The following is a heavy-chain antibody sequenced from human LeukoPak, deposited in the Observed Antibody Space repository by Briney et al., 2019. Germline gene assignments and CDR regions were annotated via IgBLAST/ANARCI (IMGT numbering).Heavy chain of an antibody. CDR1: GFTFSTYA. D-gene: IGHD4/OR15-4a*01. CDR2: LSDVGGT. CDR3: ARDHGATTRCVAGFDF. V-gene: IGHV3-23*01. J-gene: IGHJ4*02. Sequence: GGSLRLSRAASGFTFSTYAMSWVPPDPRQRLRWVSSLSDVGGTLYADSVKGRFSISRDNSKNTLYLHMNSVRAEDTAIYYCARDHGATTRCVAGFDFWGQGILVTVSS.